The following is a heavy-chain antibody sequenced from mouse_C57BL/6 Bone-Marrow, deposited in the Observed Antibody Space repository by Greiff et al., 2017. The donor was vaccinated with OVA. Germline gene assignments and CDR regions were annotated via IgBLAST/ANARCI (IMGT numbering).Heavy chain of an antibody. CDR2: INPSTGGT. V-gene: IGHV1-42*01. CDR3: ARSWDFDD. CDR1: GYSFTGYY. J-gene: IGHJ2*01. Sequence: VQLKQSGPELVKPGASVKISCKASGYSFTGYYMNWVKQSPEKSLEWIGEINPSTGGTTYNQKFKAKATLTVDKSSSTAYMQLKSLTSEDSAVYYCARSWDFDDGGQGTTLTVTS. D-gene: IGHD4-1*01.